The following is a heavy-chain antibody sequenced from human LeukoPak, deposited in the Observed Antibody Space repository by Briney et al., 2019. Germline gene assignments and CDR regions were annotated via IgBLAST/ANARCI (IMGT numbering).Heavy chain of an antibody. J-gene: IGHJ6*03. CDR1: GGSFSGYY. Sequence: SETLSLTCAVYGGSFSGYYWSWIRQPPGKGLEWIGEINHSGSTNYNPSLKSRVTISVDTSKNQFSPKLSSVTAADTAVYYCARHLRFSYYYYYMDVWGKGTTVTISS. V-gene: IGHV4-34*01. CDR2: INHSGST. CDR3: ARHLRFSYYYYYMDV.